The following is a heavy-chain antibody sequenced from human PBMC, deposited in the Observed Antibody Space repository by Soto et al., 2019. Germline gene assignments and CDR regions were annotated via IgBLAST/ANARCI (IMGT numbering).Heavy chain of an antibody. D-gene: IGHD3-10*01. CDR3: TKPKYRGVVVNV. V-gene: IGHV3-23*01. J-gene: IGHJ6*02. CDR2: IIDSGAST. CDR1: GFTFSSCA. Sequence: GGSLRLSCAASGFTFSSCAMGWVRQAPGKGLEWVSDIIDSGASTYYADSVEGRFTISRDNSKDTLYLQMNSLRAEDTAVYYCTKPKYRGVVVNVWGQGTTVTVSS.